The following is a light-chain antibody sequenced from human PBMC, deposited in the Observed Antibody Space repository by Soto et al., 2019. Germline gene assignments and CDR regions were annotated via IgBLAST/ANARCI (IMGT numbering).Light chain of an antibody. CDR3: QQYGSSPPYT. CDR1: QSVSRSY. CDR2: GAS. Sequence: EIVLTQSPATLSLSPGERATLSCRASQSVSRSYLAWYQQKPGQAPRLLIYGASSRATGIPDRFSGSGSGTDFNLTISRLEPEDFAVYYCQQYGSSPPYTFGQGTKLEIK. J-gene: IGKJ2*01. V-gene: IGKV3-20*01.